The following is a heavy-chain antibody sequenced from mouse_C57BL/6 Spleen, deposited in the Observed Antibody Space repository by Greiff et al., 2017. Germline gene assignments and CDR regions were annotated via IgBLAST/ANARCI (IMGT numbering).Heavy chain of an antibody. V-gene: IGHV5-16*01. Sequence: EVMLVESEGGLVQPGSSMKLSCTASGFTFSDYYMAWVRQVPEKGLEWVANINYDGSSTYYLDSLKSRFIISRDNAKNILYLQMSSLKSEDTATYYCARDRDGPYAMDYWGQGTSVTVSS. J-gene: IGHJ4*01. CDR1: GFTFSDYY. CDR2: INYDGSST. CDR3: ARDRDGPYAMDY. D-gene: IGHD2-3*01.